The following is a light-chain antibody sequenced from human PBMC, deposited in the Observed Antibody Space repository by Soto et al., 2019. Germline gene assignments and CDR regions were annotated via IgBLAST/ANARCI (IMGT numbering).Light chain of an antibody. CDR2: AAS. Sequence: DIQITQSPSSLSASVGDRVTITCRPSQTIRNYLNWYQQKPGKAPKFLLSAASTLQNGVPSRFIGRTSGAEITLTINGAQPADFATYYCQQSYSFPYTFGQGTNLEI. J-gene: IGKJ2*01. V-gene: IGKV1-39*01. CDR1: QTIRNY. CDR3: QQSYSFPYT.